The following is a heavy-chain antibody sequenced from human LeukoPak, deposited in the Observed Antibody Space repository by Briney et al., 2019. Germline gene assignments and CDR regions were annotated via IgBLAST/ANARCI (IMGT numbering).Heavy chain of an antibody. J-gene: IGHJ3*02. V-gene: IGHV1-69*05. D-gene: IGHD2-2*01. CDR3: ARERYCSSTSCWSHDAFDI. Sequence: SVKVSCKASGGTFSSYAISWVRQAPGQGLEWMGGIIPIFGTANYAQKFQGRVTITTDESTSTAYMELSSLRSEDTAVYYCARERYCSSTSCWSHDAFDIWGQGTMVTVSS. CDR1: GGTFSSYA. CDR2: IIPIFGTA.